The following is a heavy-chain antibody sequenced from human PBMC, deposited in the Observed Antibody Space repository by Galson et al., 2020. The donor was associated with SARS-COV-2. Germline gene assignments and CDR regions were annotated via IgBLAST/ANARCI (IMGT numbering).Heavy chain of an antibody. J-gene: IGHJ4*02. Sequence: SGPTLVKPTETLTLTCTFSGFSFSPGGVSVAWIRQPPGKALEWLALIYWDDDTRYSPSLKSRLTITKDTSKSQVFLTLANVDPVDTATYFCVHRPVASKYFDFWGQGLLVTVSS. D-gene: IGHD2-15*01. V-gene: IGHV2-5*02. CDR1: GFSFSPGGVS. CDR2: IYWDDDT. CDR3: VHRPVASKYFDF.